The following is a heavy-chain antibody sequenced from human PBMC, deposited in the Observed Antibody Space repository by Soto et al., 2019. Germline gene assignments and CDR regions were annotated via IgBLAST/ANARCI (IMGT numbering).Heavy chain of an antibody. Sequence: QVQLVQSGAEVKKPGASVKVSCKASGYTFTGYYMHWVRQAPGQGLEWMGWINPNSGGTNYAQKFQGWVTMTRDTSISTAYMELSRLRSDDTAVYYCATERDYGDYGAFDYWGQGPLVTVSS. CDR1: GYTFTGYY. J-gene: IGHJ4*02. D-gene: IGHD4-17*01. CDR2: INPNSGGT. V-gene: IGHV1-2*04. CDR3: ATERDYGDYGAFDY.